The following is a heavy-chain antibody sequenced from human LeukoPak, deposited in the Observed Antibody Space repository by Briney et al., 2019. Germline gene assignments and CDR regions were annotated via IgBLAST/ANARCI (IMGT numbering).Heavy chain of an antibody. CDR2: INPDSGGT. D-gene: IGHD2-21*01. CDR3: ARVEYCDGHCYYYFDN. CDR1: GYTFTGYY. J-gene: IGHJ4*02. Sequence: ASVKVSCKASGYTFTGYYMHWVRQAPGQGLEWMGYINPDSGGTSYAQKFQGRVTMTRDASISTAYLELSRLTSDDTALYFCARVEYCDGHCYYYFDNGGQGTLLTVSS. V-gene: IGHV1-2*02.